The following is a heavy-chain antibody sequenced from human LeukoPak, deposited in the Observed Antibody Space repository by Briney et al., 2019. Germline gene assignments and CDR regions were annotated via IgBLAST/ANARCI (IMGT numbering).Heavy chain of an antibody. V-gene: IGHV3-23*01. CDR2: FSFNGEST. CDR3: AKGGYSNGRYYYYYMDV. D-gene: IGHD5-18*01. J-gene: IGHJ6*03. CDR1: GFTFSSYA. Sequence: GGTLRLSCAASGFTFSSYAMTWVRQAPGKGLEWVSSFSFNGESTYYADSAKGRFTISRDNSKNTLYLQMNSLRAEDTAVYYCAKGGYSNGRYYYYYMDVWGEGTTVTVSS.